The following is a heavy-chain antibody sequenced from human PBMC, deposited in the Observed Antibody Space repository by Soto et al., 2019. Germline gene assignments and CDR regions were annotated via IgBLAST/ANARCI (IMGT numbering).Heavy chain of an antibody. Sequence: SETLSLTCTVSGGSISSGGYYWSWIRQHPGKGLEWIGYIYYSGSTYYNPSLKSRVTISVDRSKNQFSLKLSSVTAADTAVYYCARHNYGSGSTYFDYWGQGTRVTVSS. D-gene: IGHD3-10*01. V-gene: IGHV4-31*03. CDR2: IYYSGST. CDR1: GGSISSGGYY. J-gene: IGHJ4*02. CDR3: ARHNYGSGSTYFDY.